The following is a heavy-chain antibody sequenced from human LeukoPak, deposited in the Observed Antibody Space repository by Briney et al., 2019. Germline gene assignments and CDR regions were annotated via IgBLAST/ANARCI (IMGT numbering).Heavy chain of an antibody. V-gene: IGHV4-59*01. CDR3: ARVRDSSGYDYYYYMDV. D-gene: IGHD3-22*01. J-gene: IGHJ6*03. CDR1: GGSISSYY. Sequence: SETLSLTCTVSGGSISSYYWSWIRQPPGKGLGWIGYIYYSGSTNYNPSLKSRVTISVDTSKNQSSLKLSSVTAADTAVYYCARVRDSSGYDYYYYMDVWGKGTTVTVSS. CDR2: IYYSGST.